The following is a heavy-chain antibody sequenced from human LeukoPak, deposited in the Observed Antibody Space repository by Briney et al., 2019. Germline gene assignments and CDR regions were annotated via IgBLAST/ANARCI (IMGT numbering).Heavy chain of an antibody. CDR1: GFTFSSYA. V-gene: IGHV3-23*01. J-gene: IGHJ3*02. CDR3: AKDLIVVVDMDAFDI. CDR2: ISGSGGST. Sequence: GGSLRLSCAASGFTFSSYAMSWVRQDPGKGLEWGSAISGSGGSTYYADSVKGRFTISRDNSKNALYLQMNSLRAEDTAVYYCAKDLIVVVDMDAFDIWGQGTMVTVSS. D-gene: IGHD3-22*01.